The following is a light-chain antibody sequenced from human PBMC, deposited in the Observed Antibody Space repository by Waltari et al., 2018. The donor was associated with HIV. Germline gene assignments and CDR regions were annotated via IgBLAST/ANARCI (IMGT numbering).Light chain of an antibody. CDR3: SAWDVSLSAWV. J-gene: IGLJ3*02. CDR1: SHNVGHPG. V-gene: IGLV10-54*01. CDR2: RNN. Sequence: AGLTQPPSLSGALRQTPTVTCTGSSHNVGHPGTPSLKHRLGHPPSVLFSRNNVRPSGIPLRFSTATSGNTASLTITGLQSDDEADYYCSAWDVSLSAWVFGGGTQLTVL.